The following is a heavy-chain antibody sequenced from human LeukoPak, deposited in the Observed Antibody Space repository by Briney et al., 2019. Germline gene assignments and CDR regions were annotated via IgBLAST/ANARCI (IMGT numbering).Heavy chain of an antibody. J-gene: IGHJ5*02. CDR1: GYTFTSYY. V-gene: IGHV1-46*01. CDR2: INPSGGST. CDR3: ARGPFGAIVGATSWFDP. D-gene: IGHD1-26*01. Sequence: GASVKVSCKASGYTFTSYYMHWVRQAPGQGLEWMGIINPSGGSTSYAQKFQGRVTMTRDTSTSTVYMELSSLRSEDTAVYYCARGPFGAIVGATSWFDPWGQGTLVTVSS.